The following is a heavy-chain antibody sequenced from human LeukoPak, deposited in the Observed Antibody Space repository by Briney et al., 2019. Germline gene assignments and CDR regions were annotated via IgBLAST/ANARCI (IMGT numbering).Heavy chain of an antibody. CDR1: GGSISSNTYY. Sequence: SETLSLTCSVSGGSISSNTYYWGWIRQTPGKGLEWIGSIHYSGSTYYNPSLKSRVTISVDTSKNQFSLKLSSVTAADTAVYYCARIGYDFWSGYPNDAFDIWGQGTMVTVSS. V-gene: IGHV4-39*07. CDR3: ARIGYDFWSGYPNDAFDI. CDR2: IHYSGST. D-gene: IGHD3-3*01. J-gene: IGHJ3*02.